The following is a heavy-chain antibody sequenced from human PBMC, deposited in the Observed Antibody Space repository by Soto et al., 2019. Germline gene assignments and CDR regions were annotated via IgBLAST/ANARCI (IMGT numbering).Heavy chain of an antibody. D-gene: IGHD3-22*01. V-gene: IGHV5-51*01. CDR3: ARWFPGGYYDSSGPVEVDAFDI. CDR1: GYSFTSYW. J-gene: IGHJ3*02. CDR2: IYPGDSDT. Sequence: PGESLKISCKGSGYSFTSYWIGWVRQMPGKGLEWMGIIYPGDSDTRYSPSFQGQVTISADKSISTAYLQWSSLKASDTAMYYCARWFPGGYYDSSGPVEVDAFDIWGQGTMVTVSS.